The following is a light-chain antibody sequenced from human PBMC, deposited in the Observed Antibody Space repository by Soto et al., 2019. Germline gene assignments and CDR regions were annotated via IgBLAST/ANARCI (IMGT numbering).Light chain of an antibody. CDR1: QSVNSN. Sequence: EIVKTQSPRTLSVSPGERATLSCRASQSVNSNLAWYQQKPGQAPRLLLFGTSSRATGIPDRFIGGGSGTDFTLTISSLEPEDFAVYYCQQCGSLPGTFGQGTMVDI. CDR3: QQCGSLPGT. J-gene: IGKJ1*01. CDR2: GTS. V-gene: IGKV3-20*01.